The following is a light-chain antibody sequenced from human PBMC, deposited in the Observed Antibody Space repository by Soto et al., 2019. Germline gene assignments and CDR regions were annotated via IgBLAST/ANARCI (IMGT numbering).Light chain of an antibody. J-gene: IGKJ5*01. CDR1: QSVSSN. CDR2: GAS. V-gene: IGKV3-11*01. Sequence: EIVMTQSPATLSVSPGERATLSCRASQSVSSNLAWYQQKPGQAPRLLISGASGRATGIPDRFSASGSGTDFTLTISSLEPEDFAVYYCQQRSNWFTFGQGTRLET. CDR3: QQRSNWFT.